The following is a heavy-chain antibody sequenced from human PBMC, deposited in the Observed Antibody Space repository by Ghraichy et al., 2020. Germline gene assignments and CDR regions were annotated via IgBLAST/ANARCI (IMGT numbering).Heavy chain of an antibody. CDR3: ARGPSVRQWLRLDY. V-gene: IGHV4-34*01. CDR1: GGSFSGYY. J-gene: IGHJ4*02. Sequence: SETLSLTCAVYGGSFSGYYWSWIRQPPGKGLEWIGEINHSGSTNYNPSLKSRVTISVDTSKNQFSLKVSSVTAADTAVYYCARGPSVRQWLRLDYWGQGTLVTVSS. CDR2: INHSGST. D-gene: IGHD5-12*01.